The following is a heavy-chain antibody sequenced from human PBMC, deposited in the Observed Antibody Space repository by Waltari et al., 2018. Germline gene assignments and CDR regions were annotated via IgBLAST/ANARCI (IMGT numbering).Heavy chain of an antibody. Sequence: EVQLVESGGDLVQPGGSLRLSCTGSGFTFSDYWLHWVRQAPGKGPVWVSRINPDGSDTTYADSVKGRFTISRDNAKDTLYLQMNSLRVEDTAVYYCARAGFYRFDYWGHGTLATVSS. D-gene: IGHD3-16*02. CDR1: GFTFSDYW. CDR3: ARAGFYRFDY. J-gene: IGHJ4*01. CDR2: INPDGSDT. V-gene: IGHV3-74*01.